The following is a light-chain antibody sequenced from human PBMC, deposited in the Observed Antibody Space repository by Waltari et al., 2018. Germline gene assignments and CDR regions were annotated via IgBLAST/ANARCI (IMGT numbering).Light chain of an antibody. CDR2: DFS. CDR1: SSDVGGYNY. Sequence: QSALTQPASVSGSPGQSITISCTGTSSDVGGYNYVSWYQQHPGKAPKLMIYDFSKRPSGVSNRFSGSKSGNTASLTISGLQAEDEADYYCSSYTSSSTSVVFGGGTKLTVL. CDR3: SSYTSSSTSVV. V-gene: IGLV2-14*01. J-gene: IGLJ2*01.